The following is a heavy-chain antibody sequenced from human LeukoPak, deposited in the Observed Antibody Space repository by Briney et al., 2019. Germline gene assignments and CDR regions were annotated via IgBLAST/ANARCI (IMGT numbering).Heavy chain of an antibody. Sequence: PGGSLRLSCGASHFTFSIYWMSWVRQAPGKGLEWVANIKEDGNEKYYVDSVKGRFTISRDNTKNSLYLQMNSLRAEDTAVYYCARVRRGIAAAGTSYYYYYYMDVWGKGTTVTVSS. D-gene: IGHD6-13*01. CDR2: IKEDGNEK. J-gene: IGHJ6*03. CDR3: ARVRRGIAAAGTSYYYYYYMDV. V-gene: IGHV3-7*01. CDR1: HFTFSIYW.